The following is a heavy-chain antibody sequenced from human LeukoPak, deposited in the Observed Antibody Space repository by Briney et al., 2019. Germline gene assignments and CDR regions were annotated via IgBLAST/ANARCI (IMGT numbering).Heavy chain of an antibody. D-gene: IGHD6-13*01. V-gene: IGHV3-30*14. CDR2: ISYDGSNK. CDR3: AGDTHSSNWYDH. Sequence: PGGSLRLSCAASGFTFSSYAMHWVRQAPGKGLEWVAVISYDGSNKYYADSMKGRFSISRDSSRNTLYLQMNSLRVEDTAVYYCAGDTHSSNWYDHWGQGTLVTVSS. J-gene: IGHJ5*02. CDR1: GFTFSSYA.